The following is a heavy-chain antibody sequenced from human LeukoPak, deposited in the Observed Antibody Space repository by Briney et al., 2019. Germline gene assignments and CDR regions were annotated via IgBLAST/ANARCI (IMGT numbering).Heavy chain of an antibody. CDR3: ARGVEPLAANTLAY. CDR2: LYSDGNT. CDR1: GFTVITND. Sequence: GSLSLSFSASGFTVITNDMTWVRQAPGKGLEWVSVLYSDGNTKYADSVQGRFTISRDNSKNTLYLEMNSLSPDDTAVYYCARGVEPLAANTLAYWGQGTLVTVSS. D-gene: IGHD1-14*01. V-gene: IGHV3-53*01. J-gene: IGHJ4*02.